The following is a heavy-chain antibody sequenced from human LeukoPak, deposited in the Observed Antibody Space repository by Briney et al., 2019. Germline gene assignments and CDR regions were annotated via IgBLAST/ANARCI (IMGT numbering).Heavy chain of an antibody. J-gene: IGHJ4*02. Sequence: GGSLRLSCAASGLSVSYNYMSWVRQAPGKGLEWVSVIYSDGSTYYADSVKARFTISRDDSKNTLYLQMNSLRAEDTAVYYCARVWYTSSWGERYYFDYWGQGTLVTVPS. CDR2: IYSDGST. D-gene: IGHD6-13*01. V-gene: IGHV3-66*01. CDR1: GLSVSYNY. CDR3: ARVWYTSSWGERYYFDY.